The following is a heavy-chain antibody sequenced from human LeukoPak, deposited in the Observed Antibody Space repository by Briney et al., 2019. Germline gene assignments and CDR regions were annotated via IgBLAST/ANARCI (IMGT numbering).Heavy chain of an antibody. D-gene: IGHD1-26*01. CDR1: GFPVNSHY. Sequence: PGGSLKLSFAASGFPVNSHYMSWVRQAPGKGLEWVSIIYDGGTTSYEDSVKGRFTISRDNSNNIMYLQMSSLRAEDTAVYYCATVAGGTYHFDLWGQGALVTVSS. V-gene: IGHV3-53*01. J-gene: IGHJ4*02. CDR2: IYDGGTT. CDR3: ATVAGGTYHFDL.